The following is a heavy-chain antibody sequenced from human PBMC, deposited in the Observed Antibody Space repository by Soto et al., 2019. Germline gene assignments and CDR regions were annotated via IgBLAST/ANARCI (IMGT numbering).Heavy chain of an antibody. CDR1: GFTFSSYS. Sequence: GGSLRLSCAASGFTFSSYSMNWVRQAPGKGLEWVSYISSSSSTIYYADSVKGRFTISRDNAKNSLYLQMNSLRAEDTAVYYCAMYGSGSYRNYYYMDVWGKGTTVTVSS. J-gene: IGHJ6*03. D-gene: IGHD3-10*01. CDR2: ISSSSSTI. V-gene: IGHV3-48*01. CDR3: AMYGSGSYRNYYYMDV.